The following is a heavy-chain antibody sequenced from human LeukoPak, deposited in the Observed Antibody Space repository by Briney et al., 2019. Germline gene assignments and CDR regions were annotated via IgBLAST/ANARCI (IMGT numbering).Heavy chain of an antibody. CDR1: GGSFSGYY. J-gene: IGHJ6*02. D-gene: IGHD3-9*01. Sequence: PSETLSLTCAVYGGSFSGYYWSWIRQPPGEGLEWIGEINHSGSTNYNPSLKSRVTISVDTSKNQFSLKLSSVTAADTAVYYCARDSLYYDILTETYYYYGMDVWGQGTTVTVSS. CDR2: INHSGST. CDR3: ARDSLYYDILTETYYYYGMDV. V-gene: IGHV4-34*01.